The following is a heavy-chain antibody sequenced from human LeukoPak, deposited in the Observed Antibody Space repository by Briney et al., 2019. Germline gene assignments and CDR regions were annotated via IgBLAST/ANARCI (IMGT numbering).Heavy chain of an antibody. CDR3: LLSSSWYEEETSHDAFDI. D-gene: IGHD6-13*01. V-gene: IGHV3-74*01. J-gene: IGHJ3*02. Sequence: PGGSLRLSCAASGFTFSSHWMHWVRQAPGKGLVWVSRISSDGTNTNYADSVKGRFTISRDNAKNSLYLQMNSLRAEDTAVYYCLLSSSWYEEETSHDAFDIWGQGTMVTVSS. CDR1: GFTFSSHW. CDR2: ISSDGTNT.